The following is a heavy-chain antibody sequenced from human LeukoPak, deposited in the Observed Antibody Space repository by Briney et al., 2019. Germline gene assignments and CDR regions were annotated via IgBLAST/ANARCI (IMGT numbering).Heavy chain of an antibody. Sequence: GGSLRLSCAASGFTFNYYWMTWVRQAPGRGLEWVANIKNGGTEIYYVDSVKGRFTVSRDNSKSSLFLQMNSLRADDTAVYYCAKDDPSGYEPWIYWGQGTLVIVSS. D-gene: IGHD5-12*01. CDR1: GFTFNYYW. V-gene: IGHV3-7*03. CDR3: AKDDPSGYEPWIY. CDR2: IKNGGTEI. J-gene: IGHJ4*02.